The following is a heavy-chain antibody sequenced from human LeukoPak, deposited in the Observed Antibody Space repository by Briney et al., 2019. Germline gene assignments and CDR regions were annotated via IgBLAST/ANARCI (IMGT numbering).Heavy chain of an antibody. CDR3: ASLDYGGRAFDI. J-gene: IGHJ3*02. D-gene: IGHD4-23*01. Sequence: SETLSLTCTVSGGSISSSSYYWGWIRQPPGKGLEWIGEINHSGSTNYNPSLKSRVTISVDTSKNQFSLKLSSVTAADTAVYYCASLDYGGRAFDIWGQGTMVTVSS. V-gene: IGHV4-39*07. CDR1: GGSISSSSYY. CDR2: INHSGST.